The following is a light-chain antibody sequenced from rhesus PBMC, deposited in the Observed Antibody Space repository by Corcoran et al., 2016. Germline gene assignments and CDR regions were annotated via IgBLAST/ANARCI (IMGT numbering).Light chain of an antibody. V-gene: IGKV1-22*01. CDR2: KSS. J-gene: IGKJ2*01. CDR3: LQYNTSPYT. Sequence: DIQMTQSPSSLSASVGDTVTITCRASQSISSWLAWYQQKPGKAPKLLIYKSSSLRGGVPSRFSGSGSGTDCTLTISSLQPEDFATYFCLQYNTSPYTFGQGTKLEIK. CDR1: QSISSW.